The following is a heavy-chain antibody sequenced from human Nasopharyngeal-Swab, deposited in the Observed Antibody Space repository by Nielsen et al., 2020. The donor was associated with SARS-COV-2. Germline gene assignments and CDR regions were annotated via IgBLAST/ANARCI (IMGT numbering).Heavy chain of an antibody. D-gene: IGHD2-15*01. Sequence: WVRHAAGLRLVWRGWINAGNGNTKYSQKFQGRVTITRDTSASTAYMEMSSLRSEDTAVYYCARERVVVVSATYYQYGMDVWGQGTTVTVSS. CDR2: INAGNGNT. J-gene: IGHJ6*02. V-gene: IGHV1-3*01. CDR3: ARERVVVVSATYYQYGMDV.